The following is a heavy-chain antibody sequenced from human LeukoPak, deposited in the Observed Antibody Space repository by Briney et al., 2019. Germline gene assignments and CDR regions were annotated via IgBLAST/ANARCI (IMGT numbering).Heavy chain of an antibody. CDR1: GGSISSSSYY. D-gene: IGHD3-3*01. Sequence: PSETLSLTCTVSGGSISSSSYYWGWIRQPPGKGLEWIGSIYYSGSTYYNTSLKSRVTISVDTSKNQCSLKLSAVTAADAAVYYCARRITIFGVVIAGWFDPWGQGTLVTVSS. J-gene: IGHJ5*02. V-gene: IGHV4-39*01. CDR3: ARRITIFGVVIAGWFDP. CDR2: IYYSGST.